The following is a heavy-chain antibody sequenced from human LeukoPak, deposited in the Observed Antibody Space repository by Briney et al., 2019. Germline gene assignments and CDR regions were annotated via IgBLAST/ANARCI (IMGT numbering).Heavy chain of an antibody. V-gene: IGHV1-69*05. D-gene: IGHD1-7*01. CDR2: IIPIFGTA. CDR3: ASRYNWNYDWFDP. CDR1: GGTFSSCA. Sequence: SVKVSCKASGGTFSSCAISWVRQAPGQGLEWMGRIIPIFGTANYAQKFQGRVTITTDESTSIAYMELSSLGSEDTAVYYCASRYNWNYDWFDPWGQGTLVTVSS. J-gene: IGHJ5*02.